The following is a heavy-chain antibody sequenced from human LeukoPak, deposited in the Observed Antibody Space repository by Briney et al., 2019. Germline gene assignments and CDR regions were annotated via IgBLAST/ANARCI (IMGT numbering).Heavy chain of an antibody. CDR3: AVSYGGYDWEGGFDY. V-gene: IGHV3-64*01. CDR1: GFPFSLYA. D-gene: IGHD5-12*01. CDR2: ISTNGGNT. Sequence: GGSVRLSCAASGFPFSLYALLWVRHAPGKGLEYVSSISTNGGNTYYANSVKGRFTISRDNSKNTLVLQLGSLRAEDMAVDYWAVSYGGYDWEGGFDYWGQGTLVTVSS. J-gene: IGHJ4*02.